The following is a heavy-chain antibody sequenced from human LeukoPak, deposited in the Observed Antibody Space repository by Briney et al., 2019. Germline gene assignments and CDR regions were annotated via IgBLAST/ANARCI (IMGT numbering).Heavy chain of an antibody. D-gene: IGHD1-20*01. CDR1: GFTFSSYS. Sequence: GASLRLSCAASGFTFSSYSMSWVRQAPGKGLEWVSSISSTSSYIYYADSVKGRFTISRDNAKNSLYLQMNSLRAEDTAVYYWAREDYKWNDVRWFDPWGQGTLVTASS. CDR2: ISSTSSYI. CDR3: AREDYKWNDVRWFDP. V-gene: IGHV3-21*01. J-gene: IGHJ5*02.